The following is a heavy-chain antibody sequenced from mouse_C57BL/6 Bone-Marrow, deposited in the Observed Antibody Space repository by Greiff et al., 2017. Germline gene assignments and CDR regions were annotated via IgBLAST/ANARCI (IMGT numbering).Heavy chain of an antibody. D-gene: IGHD2-5*01. CDR3: ARYSNFYYAIDY. Sequence: QVQLQQPGAELVKPGASVKLSCKASGYTFTSYWMHWVKQRPGQGLEWIGMIHPNSGSTNYNEKFKSKATLTVDKSSSTAYMQLSSLTSEDSAVYYCARYSNFYYAIDYWGRGTSVTVSS. J-gene: IGHJ4*01. CDR2: IHPNSGST. CDR1: GYTFTSYW. V-gene: IGHV1-64*01.